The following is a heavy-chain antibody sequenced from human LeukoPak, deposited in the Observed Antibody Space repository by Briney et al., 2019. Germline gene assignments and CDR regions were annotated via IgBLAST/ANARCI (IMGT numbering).Heavy chain of an antibody. D-gene: IGHD6-13*01. J-gene: IGHJ4*02. CDR1: GDSISSYY. V-gene: IGHV4-59*01. CDR2: VYYSGST. Sequence: PSETLSPTCTVSGDSISSYYWSWIRQPPGKGLEWIGYVYYSGSTNYNPSLKSRVTISVDTSKNQFSLKLSSVTAADTAVYYCARQPSWYEKFDNWGQGTLVTVSS. CDR3: ARQPSWYEKFDN.